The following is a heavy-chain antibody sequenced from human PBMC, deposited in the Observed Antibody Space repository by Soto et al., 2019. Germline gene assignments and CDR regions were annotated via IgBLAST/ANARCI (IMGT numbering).Heavy chain of an antibody. CDR1: GFTFSDYY. V-gene: IGHV3-11*01. Sequence: QVQLVESGGGLVKPGGSLRLSCAASGFTFSDYYMSWIRQAPGKGLEWDSYISSSGSTIYYADSVKGRFTISRDNAKNSLFLQMNILRAEDSALYCSVRPSHYDILTGYYFYYYDYMDVGGKGTTVTVSS. CDR2: ISSSGSTI. CDR3: VRPSHYDILTGYYFYYYDYMDV. D-gene: IGHD3-9*01. J-gene: IGHJ6*03.